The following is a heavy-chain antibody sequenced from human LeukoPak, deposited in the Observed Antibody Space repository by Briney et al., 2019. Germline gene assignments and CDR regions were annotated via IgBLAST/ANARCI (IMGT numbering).Heavy chain of an antibody. CDR1: GGSVSPYY. Sequence: SETLSLTCTVSGGSVSPYYWSWIRQPPGKGLEWIGSIYYSGSTYYNPSLKSRVTISVDTSKNQFSLKLSSVTAADTAVYYCARHGAAAGFLDYWGQGTLVTVSS. CDR2: IYYSGST. V-gene: IGHV4-39*01. J-gene: IGHJ4*02. D-gene: IGHD6-13*01. CDR3: ARHGAAAGFLDY.